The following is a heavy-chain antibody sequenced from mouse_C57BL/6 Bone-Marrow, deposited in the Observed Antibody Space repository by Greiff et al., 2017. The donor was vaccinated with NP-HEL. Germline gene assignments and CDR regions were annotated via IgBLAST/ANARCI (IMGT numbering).Heavy chain of an antibody. CDR2: IWWDDDK. D-gene: IGHD4-1*01. CDR3: AAQSGTQDY. Sequence: QVTLKVSGPGILQPSQTLSLTCSFSGFSLSTFGMGVGWIRQPSGKGLEWLAHIWWDDDKYYNPALKSRLTISKESSKHQALLKIAHVETADTATYYCAAQSGTQDYWGQGTTLTVSS. V-gene: IGHV8-8*01. J-gene: IGHJ2*01. CDR1: GFSLSTFGMG.